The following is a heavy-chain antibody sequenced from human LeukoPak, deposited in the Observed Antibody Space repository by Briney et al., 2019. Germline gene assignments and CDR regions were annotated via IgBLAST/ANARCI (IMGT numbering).Heavy chain of an antibody. CDR3: ARGDIVVVPAAMSWFDP. CDR1: GFTFSSYG. V-gene: IGHV3-30*03. Sequence: GGSLRLSCAASGFTFSSYGMHWVRQAPGKGLEWVAAISYDGSNKYYADSVKGRFTISRDNSKNTLYMQMNSLRAEDTAVYYCARGDIVVVPAAMSWFDPWGQGTLVTVSS. CDR2: ISYDGSNK. J-gene: IGHJ5*02. D-gene: IGHD2-2*01.